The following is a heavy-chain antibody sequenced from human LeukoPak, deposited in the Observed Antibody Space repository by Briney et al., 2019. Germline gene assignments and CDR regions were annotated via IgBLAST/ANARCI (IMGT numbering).Heavy chain of an antibody. CDR2: IRYDGSNK. J-gene: IGHJ5*02. CDR3: ARDPPRSSIKVWFDP. Sequence: GGSLRLSCAASGFTFSSYGMHWVRQAPGKGLEWVAFIRYDGSNKYYADSVKGRFTISRDNSKNTLYLQMNSLRAEDTAVYYCARDPPRSSIKVWFDPWGQGTLVTVSS. D-gene: IGHD6-6*01. V-gene: IGHV3-30*02. CDR1: GFTFSSYG.